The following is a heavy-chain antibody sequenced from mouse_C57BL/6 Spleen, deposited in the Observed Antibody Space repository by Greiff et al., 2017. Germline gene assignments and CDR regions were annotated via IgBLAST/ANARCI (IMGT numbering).Heavy chain of an antibody. V-gene: IGHV1-54*01. Sequence: QVQLQQSGAELVRPGTSVTVSCKASGYAFTNYLIEWVKQRPGQGLAWIGVINPGSGGPNYNEKFKGKTTLTADKSSSTAYMQLSSLTSEDSAVYFCARTGSSYAMDYWGQGTSVTVSS. D-gene: IGHD1-1*01. CDR3: ARTGSSYAMDY. CDR2: INPGSGGP. J-gene: IGHJ4*01. CDR1: GYAFTNYL.